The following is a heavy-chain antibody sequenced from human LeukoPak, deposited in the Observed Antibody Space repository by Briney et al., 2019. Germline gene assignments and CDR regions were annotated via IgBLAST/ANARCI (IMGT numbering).Heavy chain of an antibody. J-gene: IGHJ6*04. Sequence: PGGSLRLSCAASGFTFSSYDMTWVRQAPGRGLEWVSSITTSSTYTFYADSVKGRFTISRDNAKNSLYLQMNSLRAEDTAVYYCAELGITMIGGVWGKGTTVTISS. CDR2: ITTSSTYT. CDR1: GFTFSSYD. V-gene: IGHV3-21*01. D-gene: IGHD3-10*02. CDR3: AELGITMIGGV.